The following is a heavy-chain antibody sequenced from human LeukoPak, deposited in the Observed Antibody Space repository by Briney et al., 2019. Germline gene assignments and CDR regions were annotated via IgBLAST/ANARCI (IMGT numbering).Heavy chain of an antibody. D-gene: IGHD3-10*01. J-gene: IGHJ5*02. V-gene: IGHV4-39*07. CDR2: IYYSGST. Sequence: SETLSLTCTVSGGSISSSSYYWGWIRQPPGKGLEWIGSIYYSGSTYYNPSLKSRVTISVDTSKNQFSLKLSSVTAADTAVYYCARVNYYGSGGSRWFDPWGQGTLVTVSS. CDR1: GGSISSSSYY. CDR3: ARVNYYGSGGSRWFDP.